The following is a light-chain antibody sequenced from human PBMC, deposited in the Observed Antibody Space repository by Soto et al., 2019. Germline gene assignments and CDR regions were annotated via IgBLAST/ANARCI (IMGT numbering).Light chain of an antibody. CDR1: NIGSKN. V-gene: IGLV3-9*01. J-gene: IGLJ3*02. Sequence: SYELTQPLSVSVALGQTARITCGGNNIGSKNVHWYQHKPGQAPVLVIYRDVNRPSGIPERFSGSNSGNTATLTISRAQAGDEADYYCQVWDSSTAAWVFGVGTKLTVL. CDR2: RDV. CDR3: QVWDSSTAAWV.